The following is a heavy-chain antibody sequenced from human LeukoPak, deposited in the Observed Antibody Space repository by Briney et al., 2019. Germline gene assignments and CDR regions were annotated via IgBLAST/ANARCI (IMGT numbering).Heavy chain of an antibody. CDR3: ARGIQLWLSYDY. Sequence: SETLSLTCNVSGGSIRGYYWSWIRQPPGKGLEWIGYIYSSGSTNYSPSLKSRVTMSVDTSKNQFSLKVSSVTAADTAVYYCARGIQLWLSYDYWGQGTLVTVSS. V-gene: IGHV4-59*12. D-gene: IGHD5-18*01. J-gene: IGHJ4*02. CDR1: GGSIRGYY. CDR2: IYSSGST.